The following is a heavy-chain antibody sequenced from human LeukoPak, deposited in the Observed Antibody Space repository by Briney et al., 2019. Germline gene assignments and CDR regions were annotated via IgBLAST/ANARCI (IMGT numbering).Heavy chain of an antibody. CDR3: ARVYRGGTYYFDY. Sequence: GGSLRLSCAASGFTFSSYSMNWVRQAPGKGLEWVSSISSSSSYIYYADSVKGRFTISRDNAKNSLYLRMNSLRAEDTAVYYCARVYRGGTYYFDYWGQGTLVTVSS. J-gene: IGHJ4*02. V-gene: IGHV3-21*01. D-gene: IGHD1-26*01. CDR2: ISSSSSYI. CDR1: GFTFSSYS.